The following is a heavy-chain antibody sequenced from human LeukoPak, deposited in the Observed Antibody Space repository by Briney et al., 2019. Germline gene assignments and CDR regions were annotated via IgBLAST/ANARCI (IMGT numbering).Heavy chain of an antibody. D-gene: IGHD5-18*01. CDR2: IRYDGSNK. V-gene: IGHV3-30*02. Sequence: GSLRLSCAASGFTFSSYGMHWVRQAPGKGLEWVAFIRYDGSNKYYADSVKGRFTISRDNAKNMLYLQINSLRVEDTAIYYCARGGKLEPTAMASWGQGSPAVVAS. J-gene: IGHJ5*02. CDR1: GFTFSSYG. CDR3: ARGGKLEPTAMAS.